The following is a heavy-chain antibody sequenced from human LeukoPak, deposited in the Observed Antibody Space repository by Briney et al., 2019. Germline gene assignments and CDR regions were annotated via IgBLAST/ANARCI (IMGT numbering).Heavy chain of an antibody. CDR1: GGSFTTSY. CDR2: IYHSGST. Sequence: SETLSLTCTVSGGSFTTSYWSWIRQPPGKGLEWIGYIYHSGSTNYNPSLKSRVSISVDTSKNQFSLKLSSVTAADTAVYYCARHQVGADGDWFDPWGQGILVTVSS. J-gene: IGHJ5*02. D-gene: IGHD1-26*01. V-gene: IGHV4-59*08. CDR3: ARHQVGADGDWFDP.